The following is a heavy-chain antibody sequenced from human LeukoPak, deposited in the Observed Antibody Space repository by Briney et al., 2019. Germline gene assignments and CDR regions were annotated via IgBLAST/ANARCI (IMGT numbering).Heavy chain of an antibody. D-gene: IGHD6-13*01. CDR1: GGSISSYY. CDR3: ARVYSSSWYEPYFDY. CDR2: IYYSGST. V-gene: IGHV4-59*01. J-gene: IGHJ4*02. Sequence: SETLFLTCTVSGGSISSYYWSWIRQPPGKGLEWIGYIYYSGSTNYNPSLKSRVTISVDTSKNQFSLKLSSVTAADTAVYYCARVYSSSWYEPYFDYWGQGTLVIVSS.